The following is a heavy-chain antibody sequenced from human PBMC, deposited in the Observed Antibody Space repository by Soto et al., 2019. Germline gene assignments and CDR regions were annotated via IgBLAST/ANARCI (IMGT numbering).Heavy chain of an antibody. Sequence: VASVKVSCKTSGYTFTSYDINWVRQATGQGLEWMGWMNPNSGNTAYAQKFQGRVTITADKSTSTAYMELSSLRSEDTAVYYCATPGYWGQGTLVTVSS. V-gene: IGHV1-8*01. CDR1: GYTFTSYD. J-gene: IGHJ4*02. CDR2: MNPNSGNT. CDR3: ATPGY.